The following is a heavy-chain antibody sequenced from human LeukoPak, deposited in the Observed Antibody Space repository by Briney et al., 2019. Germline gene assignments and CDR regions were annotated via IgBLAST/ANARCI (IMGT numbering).Heavy chain of an antibody. CDR3: AKDRGY. J-gene: IGHJ4*02. V-gene: IGHV3-23*01. CDR2: TSGSGGST. Sequence: GGSLRLSCAASGLTFSTYGMTWVRQAPGKGLEWVSGTSGSGGSTYYADSVKGRFAISRDNSKNTLYLQMNSLRDEDTAVYYCAKDRGYWGQGTLVTVSS. CDR1: GLTFSTYG.